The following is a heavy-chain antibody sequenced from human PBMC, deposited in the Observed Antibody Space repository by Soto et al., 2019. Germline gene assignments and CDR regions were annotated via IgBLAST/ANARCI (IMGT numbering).Heavy chain of an antibody. J-gene: IGHJ6*02. Sequence: PGESLKISCKGSGYSFTSYWIGWVRQMPGKGLEWMGIIYPGDSDTRYSPSFQGQVTISADKSISTAYLQWSSLKASDTAMYYCASPTSITMVREYGLDVWGQGTTVTVSS. CDR1: GYSFTSYW. D-gene: IGHD3-10*01. CDR2: IYPGDSDT. V-gene: IGHV5-51*01. CDR3: ASPTSITMVREYGLDV.